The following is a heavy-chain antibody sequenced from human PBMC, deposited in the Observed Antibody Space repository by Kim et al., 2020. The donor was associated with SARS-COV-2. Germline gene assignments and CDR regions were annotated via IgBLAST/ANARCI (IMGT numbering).Heavy chain of an antibody. J-gene: IGHJ5*02. CDR3: ARPAFARAGWFDP. V-gene: IGHV5-51*01. CDR2: IYPGDSDT. D-gene: IGHD2-15*01. Sequence: GDSLKISCKGSGYSFTSYWIGWVRQMPGKGLEWMGIIYPGDSDTRYSPSFQGQVTISADKSISTAYLQWSSLKASDTAMYYCARPAFARAGWFDPWGQGTLVTVSS. CDR1: GYSFTSYW.